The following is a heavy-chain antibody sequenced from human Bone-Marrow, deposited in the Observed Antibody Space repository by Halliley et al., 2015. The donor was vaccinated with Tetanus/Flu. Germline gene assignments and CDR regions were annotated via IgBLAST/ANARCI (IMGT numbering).Heavy chain of an antibody. D-gene: IGHD6-19*01. V-gene: IGHV4-59*01. Sequence: LRLSCTVSGGSISTYYLSWIRQPPGKGLEWIGYIYYSENTNYNPSLKRRATISVDTSKNQFSLRLTSVTAVDTAVYYCASHSGWANFDYWGQGILVNVSS. CDR3: ASHSGWANFDY. J-gene: IGHJ4*02. CDR1: GGSISTYY. CDR2: IYYSENT.